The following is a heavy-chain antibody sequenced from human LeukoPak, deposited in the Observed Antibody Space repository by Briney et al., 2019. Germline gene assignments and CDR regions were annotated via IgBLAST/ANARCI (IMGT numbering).Heavy chain of an antibody. J-gene: IGHJ4*02. V-gene: IGHV1-8*03. CDR3: ARVRGGHDYGDYSFDY. D-gene: IGHD4-17*01. Sequence: ASVKVSCKASGYTFTSYDINWVRQATGQGLEWMGWMNPNSGNTGYAQKFRGRVTITRNTSISTAYMELSSLRSEDTAVYYCARVRGGHDYGDYSFDYWGQGTLVTVSS. CDR1: GYTFTSYD. CDR2: MNPNSGNT.